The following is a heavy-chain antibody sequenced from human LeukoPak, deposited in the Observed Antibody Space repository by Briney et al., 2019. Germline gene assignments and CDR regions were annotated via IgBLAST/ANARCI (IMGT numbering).Heavy chain of an antibody. D-gene: IGHD3-22*01. CDR2: IYHSGST. CDR1: SGSISSSNW. CDR3: ARDEDYYDSSGGGFDP. J-gene: IGHJ5*02. V-gene: IGHV4-4*02. Sequence: SGTLSLTCAVSSGSISSSNWWSWVRQPPGKGLEWIGEIYHSGSTNYNPSLKSRVTISVDKSKNQFSLKLSSVTAADTAVYYCARDEDYYDSSGGGFDPWGQGTLVTVSS.